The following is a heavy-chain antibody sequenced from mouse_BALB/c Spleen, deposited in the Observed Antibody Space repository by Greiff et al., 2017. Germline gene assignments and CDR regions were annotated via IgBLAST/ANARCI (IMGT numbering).Heavy chain of an antibody. CDR3: ARGDGWDY. Sequence: VQLQQSGAELARPGASVKLSCKASGYTFTSYWMQWVKQRPGQGLEWIGAIYPGDGDTRYTQKFKGKATLTADKSSSTAYMQLSSLASEDSAVYYCARGDGWDYWGQGTTLTVSS. J-gene: IGHJ2*01. V-gene: IGHV1-87*01. CDR2: IYPGDGDT. D-gene: IGHD3-3*01. CDR1: GYTFTSYW.